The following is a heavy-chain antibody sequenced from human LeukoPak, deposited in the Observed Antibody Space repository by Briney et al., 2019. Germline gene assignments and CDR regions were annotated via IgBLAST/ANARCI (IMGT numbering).Heavy chain of an antibody. J-gene: IGHJ5*02. Sequence: SETLSLTCAVSGYSISNGYYWDWIRQPPGKGLEWIGSIYHSGITYYNPSLKSRVTISVDTSKNHFSLKLSSVTAADTAVYYCARGPVTRVDPWGQGTLVTVSS. CDR1: GYSISNGYY. V-gene: IGHV4-38-2*01. CDR2: IYHSGIT. CDR3: ARGPVTRVDP. D-gene: IGHD4-17*01.